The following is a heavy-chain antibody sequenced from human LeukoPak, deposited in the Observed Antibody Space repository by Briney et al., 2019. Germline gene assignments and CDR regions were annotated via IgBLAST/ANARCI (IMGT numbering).Heavy chain of an antibody. J-gene: IGHJ4*02. Sequence: GGSLRLSCAASGFTFSSYGMHWVRQAPGKGLEWVSSISSSSSYIYYADSVKGRFTIPRDNAKNSLYLQMNSLRAEDTAVYYCAREPPRDYWGQGTLVTVSS. CDR3: AREPPRDY. CDR2: ISSSSSYI. V-gene: IGHV3-21*01. CDR1: GFTFSSYG.